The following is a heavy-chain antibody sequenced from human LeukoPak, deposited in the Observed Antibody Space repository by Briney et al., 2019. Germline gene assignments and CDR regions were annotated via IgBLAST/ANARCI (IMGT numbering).Heavy chain of an antibody. V-gene: IGHV3-74*01. Sequence: GGSLRLSCAASEFTFSNYWMHWARQAPGKGLVWVSHINSDGSTTSYADSVKGRFTISRDNAKNTLYLQMNSLRAEDTAVYYCARVYCSGGTCYSFAYWGQGTLVTVSS. D-gene: IGHD2-15*01. CDR1: EFTFSNYW. CDR2: INSDGSTT. CDR3: ARVYCSGGTCYSFAY. J-gene: IGHJ4*02.